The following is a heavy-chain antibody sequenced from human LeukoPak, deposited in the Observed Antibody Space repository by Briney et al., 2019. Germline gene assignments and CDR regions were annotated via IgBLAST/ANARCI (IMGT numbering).Heavy chain of an antibody. Sequence: SGGSLRLSCTASGFTFGDYAMSWFRQAPGKGLEWVGFIRSKAYGGTTECAASVKGRFTISRDDSKSIAYLQMNSLETEDTAVYYCTRGGEGRAYCGGDCYFDYWGQGTLVTVSS. D-gene: IGHD2-21*02. J-gene: IGHJ4*02. CDR3: TRGGEGRAYCGGDCYFDY. CDR1: GFTFGDYA. CDR2: IRSKAYGGTT. V-gene: IGHV3-49*03.